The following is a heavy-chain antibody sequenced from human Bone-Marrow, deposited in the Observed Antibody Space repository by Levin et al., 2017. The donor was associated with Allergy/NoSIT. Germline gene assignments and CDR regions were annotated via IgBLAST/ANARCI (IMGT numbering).Heavy chain of an antibody. CDR1: GFNFSTYN. CDR3: ARDRTYGILRNYGMDV. D-gene: IGHD3-9*01. Sequence: GGSLRLSCAASGFNFSTYNMNWVRQAPGKALEWVSSINSGSTDIYHADSLKGRFTISRDNAENSLYLQMNGLRAGDTAVYYCARDRTYGILRNYGMDVWGQGTTVTVSS. CDR2: INSGSTDI. V-gene: IGHV3-21*01. J-gene: IGHJ6*02.